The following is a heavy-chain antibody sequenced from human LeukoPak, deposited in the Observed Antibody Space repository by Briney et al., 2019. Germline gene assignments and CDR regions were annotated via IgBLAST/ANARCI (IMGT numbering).Heavy chain of an antibody. CDR2: IYYSGST. D-gene: IGHD6-13*01. CDR1: GDSVSGVY. J-gene: IGHJ6*02. Sequence: SETLSLTCTVSGDSVSGVYWSWIRQPPGKGLEWIGCIYYSGSTNYNPSLKSRVTISVDTSKNQFSLKLSSVTAADTAVYYCAARGEVAAAGDDYYYYGMDVWGQGTTVTVSS. V-gene: IGHV4-59*08. CDR3: AARGEVAAAGDDYYYYGMDV.